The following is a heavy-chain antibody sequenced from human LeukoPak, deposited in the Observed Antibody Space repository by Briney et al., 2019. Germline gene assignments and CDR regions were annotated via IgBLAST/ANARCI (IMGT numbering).Heavy chain of an antibody. CDR2: ISGSGGST. J-gene: IGHJ4*02. D-gene: IGHD6-19*01. CDR3: AKDVLANSSGWYIWRSWTDGYFDY. CDR1: GFTFSSYA. V-gene: IGHV3-23*01. Sequence: PGGSLRLSCAASGFTFSSYAMSWVRQAPGKWLEWVSAISGSGGSTYYADSVKGRFTISRDNSKNTLYLQMNSLRAEDTAVYYCAKDVLANSSGWYIWRSWTDGYFDYWGQGTLVTVSS.